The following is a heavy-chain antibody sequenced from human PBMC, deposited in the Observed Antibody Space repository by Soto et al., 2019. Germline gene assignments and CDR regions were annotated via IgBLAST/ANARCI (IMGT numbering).Heavy chain of an antibody. CDR1: GFTFSSYS. J-gene: IGHJ4*02. CDR3: AKDRGWSSADLEY. D-gene: IGHD6-19*01. Sequence: GWSLRLSCASSGFTFSSYSMNWVRQAPGKGLEWVALMSYDGSSKYYQDSLKGRFTISRDKSKNTLYLQMSSLRVEDTAVYYCAKDRGWSSADLEYWGQGTLVTLSS. CDR2: MSYDGSSK. V-gene: IGHV3-30*18.